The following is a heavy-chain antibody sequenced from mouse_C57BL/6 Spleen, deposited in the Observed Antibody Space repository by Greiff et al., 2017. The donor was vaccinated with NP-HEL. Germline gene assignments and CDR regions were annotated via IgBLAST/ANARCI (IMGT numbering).Heavy chain of an antibody. CDR1: GFTFSDYG. D-gene: IGHD2-1*01. CDR3: ARGYYGNYGAMDY. Sequence: EVMLVESGGGLVKPGGSLKLSCAASGFTFSDYGMHWVRQAPEKGLEWVAYISSGSSTIYYADTVKGRFTISRDNAKNTLFLQMTSLRSEDTAMYYCARGYYGNYGAMDYWGQGTSVTVSS. CDR2: ISSGSSTI. V-gene: IGHV5-17*01. J-gene: IGHJ4*01.